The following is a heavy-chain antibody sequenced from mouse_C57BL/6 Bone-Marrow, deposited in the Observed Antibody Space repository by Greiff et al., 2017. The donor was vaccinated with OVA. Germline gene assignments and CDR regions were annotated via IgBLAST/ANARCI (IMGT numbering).Heavy chain of an antibody. CDR1: GFSLTSYG. CDR3: ARMIRLGYY. Sequence: VKVEESGPGLVQPSQSLSITCTVSGFSLTSYGVHWVRQSPGKGLEWLGVIWSGGSSAYNAAFISILSISKDNPTSQVFFKMNSLQADDTAIYYCARMIRLGYYWGQGTSVTVSS. J-gene: IGHJ4*01. V-gene: IGHV2-2*01. CDR2: IWSGGSS. D-gene: IGHD2-3*01.